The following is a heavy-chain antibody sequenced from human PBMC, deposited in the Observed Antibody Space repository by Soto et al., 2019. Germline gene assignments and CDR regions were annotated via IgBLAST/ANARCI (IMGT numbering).Heavy chain of an antibody. Sequence: EVQLLESGGGLVQPGGSLRLSCAASGFTFSSYAMSWVRQAPGKGLEWVSAISGSGGSTYYADSVKGRFTISRDNSKHTLYRQMNSLRAEDTAIYYCAKRLVVVAYFYYYGMDVWGQGTTVTVSS. CDR1: GFTFSSYA. J-gene: IGHJ6*02. CDR3: AKRLVVVAYFYYYGMDV. D-gene: IGHD2-15*01. CDR2: ISGSGGST. V-gene: IGHV3-23*01.